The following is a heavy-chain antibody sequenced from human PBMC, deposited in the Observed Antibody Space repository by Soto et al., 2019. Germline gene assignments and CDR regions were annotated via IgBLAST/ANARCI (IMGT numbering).Heavy chain of an antibody. J-gene: IGHJ3*02. Sequence: RGESLKISCKGSGYSFTSYWIGWVRQMPGKGLEWMGIIYPGDSDTRYSPSFQGQVTISADKSISTAYLQWSSLKASDTAMYYCARHGLEMADTAMDGVDDFEICGQGTMVTVSS. D-gene: IGHD5-18*01. CDR2: IYPGDSDT. CDR1: GYSFTSYW. CDR3: ARHGLEMADTAMDGVDDFEI. V-gene: IGHV5-51*01.